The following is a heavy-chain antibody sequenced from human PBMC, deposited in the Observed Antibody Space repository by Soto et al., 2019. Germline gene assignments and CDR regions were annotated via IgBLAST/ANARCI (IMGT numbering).Heavy chain of an antibody. D-gene: IGHD5-12*01. J-gene: IGHJ5*02. Sequence: EVQLVESGGGLVQPGGSLRLSCAASGFTFSSYSMNWVRQAPGKGLEWVSSISSSSSTIYYADSVKGRFTISRDNAKNALYLQMNSLRDEATAVYYSARDVSGLNWFDPWGQGTLVTVSS. CDR3: ARDVSGLNWFDP. CDR2: ISSSSSTI. CDR1: GFTFSSYS. V-gene: IGHV3-48*02.